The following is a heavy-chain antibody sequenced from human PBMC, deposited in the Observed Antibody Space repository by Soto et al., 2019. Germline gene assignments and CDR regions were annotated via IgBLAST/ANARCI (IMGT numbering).Heavy chain of an antibody. Sequence: QVQLVESGGGVVQPGRSLRLSCAASGFTFSSYAMHWVRQAPGKGLDWVAVISYDGSNKYYADSVKGRFTISRDNSKNTLNLQMSSFRAEDTAVYYCARDYYRFNSGYGFSMDVWGQGTTVTVSS. CDR2: ISYDGSNK. D-gene: IGHD5-12*01. J-gene: IGHJ6*02. V-gene: IGHV3-30-3*01. CDR3: ARDYYRFNSGYGFSMDV. CDR1: GFTFSSYA.